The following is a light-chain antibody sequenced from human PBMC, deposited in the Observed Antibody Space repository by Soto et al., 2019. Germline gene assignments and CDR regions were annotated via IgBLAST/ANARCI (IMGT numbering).Light chain of an antibody. J-gene: IGLJ1*01. Sequence: QSVLTQPASLSGSPGRSITISCTGTHSDIGNYNYVSWYQHLPGKAPKLMIYDVGSRPSGVSSRFSGSKSGNTASLAISGLQAEDEADYYCNSYREDHPRFYVFGTGTKAT. CDR2: DVG. CDR1: HSDIGNYNY. V-gene: IGLV2-14*03. CDR3: NSYREDHPRFYV.